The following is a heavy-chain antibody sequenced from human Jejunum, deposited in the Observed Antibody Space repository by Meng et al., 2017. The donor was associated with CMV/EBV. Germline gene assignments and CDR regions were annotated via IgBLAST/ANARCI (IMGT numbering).Heavy chain of an antibody. V-gene: IGHV3-30-3*01. CDR2: MSYDGSTK. J-gene: IGHJ4*02. CDR1: AFAVITYS. CDR3: AKDRDTTLVHYFDS. Sequence: GELGEAGGGVVPPGRSLTVSCAAPAFAVITYSMHWVRPAPGKGLEWVAVMSYDGSTKYYADSVKGRFTISRDISQNMLYLEMNSLRPEDTAVYYCAKDRDTTLVHYFDSWGQGTLVTVSS. D-gene: IGHD5-18*01.